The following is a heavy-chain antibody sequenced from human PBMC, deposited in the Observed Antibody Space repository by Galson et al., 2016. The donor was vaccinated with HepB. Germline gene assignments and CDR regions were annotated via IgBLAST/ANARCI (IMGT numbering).Heavy chain of an antibody. CDR3: APHFLSCWYVNGY. D-gene: IGHD6-19*01. CDR1: GDSISSSNW. CDR2: INHSGST. J-gene: IGHJ4*02. Sequence: SETLSLTCAVSGDSISSSNWWSWVRQPPGKGLEWIGEINHSGSTNYTPTLKSRVTISVDKSKNQFSLKLNSVTAAATAVYYCAPHFLSCWYVNGYWGQGTLVTVSS. V-gene: IGHV4-4*02.